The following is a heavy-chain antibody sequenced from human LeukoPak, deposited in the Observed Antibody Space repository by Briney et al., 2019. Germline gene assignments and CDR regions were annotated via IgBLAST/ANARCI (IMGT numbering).Heavy chain of an antibody. CDR2: ISGSGGST. CDR1: GFTFSSYA. J-gene: IGHJ4*02. Sequence: GGSLRLSCAASGFTFSSYAMSWVHQAPGKGLEWVSAISGSGGSTYYADSVKGRFTISRDNSKNTLYLQMNSLRAEDTAVYYCAKGQTSSGWGYWGQGTLVTVSS. D-gene: IGHD6-19*01. CDR3: AKGQTSSGWGY. V-gene: IGHV3-23*01.